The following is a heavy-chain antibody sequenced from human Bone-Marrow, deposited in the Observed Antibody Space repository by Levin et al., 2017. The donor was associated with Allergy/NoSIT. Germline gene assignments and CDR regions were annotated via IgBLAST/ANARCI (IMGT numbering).Heavy chain of an antibody. J-gene: IGHJ3*01. CDR3: ATSPPYDIWSDDGTGQGPLHV. CDR2: ISGSGGST. D-gene: IGHD3-3*01. CDR1: GFTFSDYG. Sequence: PGGSLRLSCTASGFTFSDYGMTWVRQAPGKGLEWVSSISGSGGSTYYADSVKGRFTISRDNSKHTVFWQMSGLRAEDTAVYYCATSPPYDIWSDDGTGQGPLHVWGRGTRVTVSS. V-gene: IGHV3-23*01.